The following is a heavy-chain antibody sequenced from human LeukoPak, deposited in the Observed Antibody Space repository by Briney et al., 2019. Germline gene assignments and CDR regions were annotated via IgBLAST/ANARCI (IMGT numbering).Heavy chain of an antibody. CDR2: ISSSSSTI. Sequence: GGSLRLSCAASGFTFSGYSMNWVRQAPGKGLEWVSYISSSSSTIYYADPVKGRFTISRDNAKNSLYLQMNSLRAEDTAVYYCAELGITMIGGVWGKGTTVTISS. D-gene: IGHD3-10*02. CDR3: AELGITMIGGV. J-gene: IGHJ6*04. CDR1: GFTFSGYS. V-gene: IGHV3-48*04.